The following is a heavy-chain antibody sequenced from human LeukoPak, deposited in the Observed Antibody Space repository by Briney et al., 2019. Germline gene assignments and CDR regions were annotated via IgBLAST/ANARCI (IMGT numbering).Heavy chain of an antibody. Sequence: GGSLRLSCAASGFTFSSYSMNWVRQAPGKGLEWVSYISVSSSTIYYADSVKDRFTISRDNAKNSLYLQMNSLRAEDTAVYYCARASSGYYYDSSGYYYVNWGQGTLVTVSS. CDR1: GFTFSSYS. CDR3: ARASSGYYYDSSGYYYVN. CDR2: ISVSSSTI. J-gene: IGHJ4*02. D-gene: IGHD3-22*01. V-gene: IGHV3-48*04.